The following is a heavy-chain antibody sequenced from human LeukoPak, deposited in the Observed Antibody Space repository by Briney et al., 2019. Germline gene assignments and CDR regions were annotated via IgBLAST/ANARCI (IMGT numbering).Heavy chain of an antibody. D-gene: IGHD1-26*01. CDR2: IFYSGST. V-gene: IGHV4-59*01. CDR3: ASLSYSGISHYFDY. Sequence: SETLSLTCTVSGGSISGYYWSWIRQPPGKGLEWIGYIFYSGSTNYNPSLKSRVTISVDTSKNQFSLKLRSVTAADTAVYYCASLSYSGISHYFDYWGQGALVTVSS. CDR1: GGSISGYY. J-gene: IGHJ4*02.